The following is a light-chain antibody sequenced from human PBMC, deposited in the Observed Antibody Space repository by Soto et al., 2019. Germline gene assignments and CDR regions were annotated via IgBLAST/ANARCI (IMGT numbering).Light chain of an antibody. J-gene: IGKJ2*01. CDR2: GAS. CDR1: QSVSGTN. V-gene: IGKV3-20*01. CDR3: QHYGTSYT. Sequence: NILTQSPGTLSLSPGERATLSCRASQSVSGTNLAWYQQKPGQAPRVLIYGASSRATGIPDRFSGSGSETDFTLTITGLEPEDSAVYYCQHYGTSYTFGQGTKLEIK.